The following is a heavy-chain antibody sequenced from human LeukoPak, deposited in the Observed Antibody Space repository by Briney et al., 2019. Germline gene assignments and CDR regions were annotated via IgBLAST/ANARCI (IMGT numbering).Heavy chain of an antibody. CDR3: AKEAGYTTSWYDGFFDS. V-gene: IGHV3-23*01. Sequence: SPRLSCAPSGFASCSDTMSCVRDAPRERQEWVSGISSSGGSTYYADSVKGRFTISRDNSKNTLYLQMNSLRAEDTAVYYCAKEAGYTTSWYDGFFDSWGQGTLVTVSS. CDR2: ISSSGGST. J-gene: IGHJ4*02. D-gene: IGHD6-13*01. CDR1: GFASCSDT.